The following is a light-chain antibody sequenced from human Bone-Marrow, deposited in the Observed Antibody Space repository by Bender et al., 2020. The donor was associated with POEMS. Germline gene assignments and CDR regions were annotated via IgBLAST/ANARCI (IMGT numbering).Light chain of an antibody. V-gene: IGLV2-14*02. CDR2: AVT. J-gene: IGLJ3*02. Sequence: QSALTQPASVSGSPGQSITISCTGTSSDVGSYNLVSWYQQHPGKAPKLMIYAVTKRPSGVSNRFSGSKSGNTASLTISGLQAEDEADYYCSSYTSSSTWVFGGGTKLTVL. CDR1: SSDVGSYNL. CDR3: SSYTSSSTWV.